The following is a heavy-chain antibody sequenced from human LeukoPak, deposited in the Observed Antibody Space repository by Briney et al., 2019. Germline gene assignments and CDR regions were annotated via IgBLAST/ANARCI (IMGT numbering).Heavy chain of an antibody. CDR2: FDPEDGET. V-gene: IGHV1-24*01. CDR3: ATDLGSSGSYYY. CDR1: GYTLTELS. J-gene: IGHJ4*02. D-gene: IGHD1-26*01. Sequence: ASVKVSCKVSGYTLTELSMHWVRQAPGKGLEWMEGFDPEDGETIYAQKFQGRVTMTEDTSTDTAYMELSSLRSEGTAVYYCATDLGSSGSYYYWGQGTLVTVSS.